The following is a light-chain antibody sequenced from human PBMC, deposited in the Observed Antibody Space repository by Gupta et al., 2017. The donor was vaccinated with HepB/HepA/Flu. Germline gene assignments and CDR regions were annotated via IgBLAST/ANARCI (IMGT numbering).Light chain of an antibody. Sequence: EIVLTQSPGTLSLSPGERATLSCRASQSVSNNYLAWYQQKPGQAPRLLIYGASNRATGLPDRFSGSGSGTDFTLTINRLEPEDFAVYYCQQDGSTPGTFGQGTKVEIK. V-gene: IGKV3-20*01. CDR2: GAS. CDR1: QSVSNNY. J-gene: IGKJ1*01. CDR3: QQDGSTPGT.